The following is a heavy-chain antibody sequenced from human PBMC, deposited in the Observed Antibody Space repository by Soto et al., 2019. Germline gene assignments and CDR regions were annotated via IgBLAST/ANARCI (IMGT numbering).Heavy chain of an antibody. CDR2: ITVGSGDT. D-gene: IGHD1-26*01. CDR1: GDTFTSHG. CDR3: ARASSCGSYYYLDP. Sequence: GASVKVSCKASGDTFTSHGLTWVRQAPGQGPEWMGWITVGSGDTKYAQKLQGRVSMTTDTSTSTAYMELWSRRSDDTAVYYWARASSCGSYYYLDPWVQVTRVTVS. V-gene: IGHV1-18*04. J-gene: IGHJ5*02.